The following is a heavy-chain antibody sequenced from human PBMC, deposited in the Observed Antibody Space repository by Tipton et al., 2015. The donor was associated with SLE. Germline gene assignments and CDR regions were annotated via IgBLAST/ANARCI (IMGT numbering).Heavy chain of an antibody. J-gene: IGHJ6*03. D-gene: IGHD6-13*01. CDR1: GFIFSDVA. CDR2: IRGKSGGTT. Sequence: GSLRLSCAASGFIFSDVAIHWVRQASGKGLEWVGRIRGKSGGTTDYAAPVKGRFTISTDDSKNTLYLQMNSLKTEDTAVYYCARDPGGSSSWYGYYYYMDVWGKGTTVTVSS. V-gene: IGHV3-15*01. CDR3: ARDPGGSSSWYGYYYYMDV.